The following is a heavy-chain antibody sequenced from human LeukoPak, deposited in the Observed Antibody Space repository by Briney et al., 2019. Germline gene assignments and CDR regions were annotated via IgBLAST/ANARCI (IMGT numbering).Heavy chain of an antibody. CDR1: GYTFTGYY. Sequence: ASVKVSCKASGYTFTGYYMHWVRQAPGQGLEWMGWINPNSGGTNYAQKFQGRVTMTRDTSISTAYMELSRLRSDDTAVYYCARVCGGDRLGAFDIWGQGTMVTVSS. D-gene: IGHD2-21*01. J-gene: IGHJ3*02. CDR2: INPNSGGT. V-gene: IGHV1-2*02. CDR3: ARVCGGDRLGAFDI.